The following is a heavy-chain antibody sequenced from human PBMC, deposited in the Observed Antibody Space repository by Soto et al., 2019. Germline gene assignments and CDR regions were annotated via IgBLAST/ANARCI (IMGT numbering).Heavy chain of an antibody. D-gene: IGHD2-2*01. CDR3: AKAHCSSTSCYGRGNWFDP. CDR2: ISWNSGSI. V-gene: IGHV3-9*01. CDR1: GFTFDDYA. J-gene: IGHJ5*02. Sequence: EVQLVESGGGLVQPGRSLRLSCAASGFTFDDYAMHWVRQAPGKGLEWVSGISWNSGSIGYAYSVKGRFTISRDNAKNSLYLQMNSLRAEDTALYYCAKAHCSSTSCYGRGNWFDPWGQGTLVTVSS.